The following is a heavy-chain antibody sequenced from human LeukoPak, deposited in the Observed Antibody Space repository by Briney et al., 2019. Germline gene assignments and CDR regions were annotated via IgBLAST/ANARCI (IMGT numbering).Heavy chain of an antibody. D-gene: IGHD3-22*01. J-gene: IGHJ4*02. CDR2: IYYGGST. CDR1: GGSISSYY. CDR3: ARHHYYDSSGLFDY. Sequence: PSETLSLTCTVSGGSISSYYWSWIRQPPGKGLEWIGYIYYGGSTNYNPSLKSRVTISVDTSKNQFSLKLSSVTAADTAVYYCARHHYYDSSGLFDYWGQGTLVTVSS. V-gene: IGHV4-59*08.